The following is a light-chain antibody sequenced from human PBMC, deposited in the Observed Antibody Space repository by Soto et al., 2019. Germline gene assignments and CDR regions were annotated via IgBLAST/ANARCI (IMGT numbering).Light chain of an antibody. V-gene: IGKV3-11*01. J-gene: IGKJ4*02. CDR1: QSVSSY. Sequence: EIVLTQSPATLSLSPGERATLFCRASQSVSSYLAWYQQKPGQAPRLLIYDASNRATGIPARFSGSGSGTDFTLTISSLEPEDFAVYYCQQRSNWPGFGGGTKVEIK. CDR2: DAS. CDR3: QQRSNWPG.